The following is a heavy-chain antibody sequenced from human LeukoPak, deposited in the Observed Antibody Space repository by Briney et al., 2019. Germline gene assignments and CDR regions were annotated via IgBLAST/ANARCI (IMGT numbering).Heavy chain of an antibody. D-gene: IGHD2-21*02. CDR3: ARQGVATAIDY. V-gene: IGHV4-4*07. Sequence: PSETLSLTCTVSGGSMSTYYWTWIRQPPGKGLEWIGRIYASGNTNYNPSLKSRVTMSVDTSKNLFALKLSSVTAADTAVYYCARQGVATAIDYWGQGTLVTVSS. CDR1: GGSMSTYY. CDR2: IYASGNT. J-gene: IGHJ4*02.